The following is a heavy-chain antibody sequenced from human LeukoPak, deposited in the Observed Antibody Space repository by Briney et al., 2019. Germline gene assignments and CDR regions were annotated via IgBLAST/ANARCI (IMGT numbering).Heavy chain of an antibody. J-gene: IGHJ4*02. CDR3: ARAISSGWSNYFDY. V-gene: IGHV4-39*07. CDR2: IYYSGST. D-gene: IGHD6-19*01. CDR1: GGSISSSSYY. Sequence: PSETLSLTCTVSGGSISSSSYYWGWIRQPPGKGLEWIGSIYYSGSTYYNPSLKSRVTRSVDTSKNQFSLKLSSVTAADTAVYYCARAISSGWSNYFDYWGQGTLVTVSS.